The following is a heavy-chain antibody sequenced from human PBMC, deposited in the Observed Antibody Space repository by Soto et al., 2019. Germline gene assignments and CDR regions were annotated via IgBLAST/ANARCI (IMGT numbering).Heavy chain of an antibody. CDR1: GYTFTSYA. CDR2: INAGNGNT. V-gene: IGHV1-3*01. D-gene: IGHD4-17*01. Sequence: QVQLVQSGAEVKKPGASVKVSCKASGYTFTSYAMHWVLQAPGQRLEWMGWINAGNGNTKYSQKFQGRVTITRDTSASAAYMELSSLRSEDTAVYYCARGGYGDYLGWFDPWGQGTLVTVSS. J-gene: IGHJ5*02. CDR3: ARGGYGDYLGWFDP.